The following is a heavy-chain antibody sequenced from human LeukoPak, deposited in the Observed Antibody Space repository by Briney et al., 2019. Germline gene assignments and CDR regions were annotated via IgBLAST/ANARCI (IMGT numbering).Heavy chain of an antibody. CDR3: ARGFIVGAYYCDY. CDR2: IWYDGSNQ. D-gene: IGHD1-26*01. Sequence: AGGSLRLSCAASGFTFSRHGMHWVRQAPGKGLEWVAVIWYDGSNQDYADSVRGRFTISRDNSKNALYLQMNSLRADDTAVYYCARGFIVGAYYCDYWGQGTLVTVSS. J-gene: IGHJ4*02. CDR1: GFTFSRHG. V-gene: IGHV3-33*01.